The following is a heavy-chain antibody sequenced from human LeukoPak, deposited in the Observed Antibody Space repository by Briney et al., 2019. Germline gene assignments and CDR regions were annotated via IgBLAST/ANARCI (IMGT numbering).Heavy chain of an antibody. V-gene: IGHV3-23*01. J-gene: IGHJ4*02. CDR2: ISSGGNT. D-gene: IGHD6-19*01. Sequence: GGSLRLSCAASGFTFSSYAMSWVRQAPGKGLEWVSGISSGGNTQYTDSVKGRFTVSRDNSKNTLHLQMDSLRAEDTAIYYCTKDRRQWVVPYFDSWGQGTVVTVSS. CDR3: TKDRRQWVVPYFDS. CDR1: GFTFSSYA.